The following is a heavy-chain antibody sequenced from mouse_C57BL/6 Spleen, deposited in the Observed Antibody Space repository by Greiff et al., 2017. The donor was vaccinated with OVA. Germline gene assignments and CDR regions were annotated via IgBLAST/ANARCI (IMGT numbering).Heavy chain of an antibody. CDR2: IYPGDGDT. V-gene: IGHV1-80*01. CDR1: GYAFSSYW. J-gene: IGHJ1*03. D-gene: IGHD1-1*01. CDR3: AREITTVVAPYGYFDV. Sequence: VQLQQSGAELVKPGASVKISCKASGYAFSSYWMNWVKQRPGKGLEWIGQIYPGDGDTNYNGKFKGKATLTADKSSSTAYMQLSSLTSEDSAVYFCAREITTVVAPYGYFDVWGTGTTVTVSS.